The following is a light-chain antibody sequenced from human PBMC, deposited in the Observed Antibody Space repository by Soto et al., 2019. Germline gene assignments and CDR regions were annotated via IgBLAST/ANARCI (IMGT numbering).Light chain of an antibody. Sequence: DIQMTQSPSSLSASVGDRVTITCQASQASNNDLTWYQQKPGQPPKLLIYGASILETGVPSRFSGSGSGKHFTFTISSLQPEDIATYYCQQYDNVPTFGQGTKLEMK. CDR2: GAS. V-gene: IGKV1-33*01. CDR1: QASNND. CDR3: QQYDNVPT. J-gene: IGKJ2*01.